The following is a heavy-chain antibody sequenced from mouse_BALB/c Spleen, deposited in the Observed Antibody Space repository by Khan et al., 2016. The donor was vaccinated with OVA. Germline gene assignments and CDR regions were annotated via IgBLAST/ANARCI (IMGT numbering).Heavy chain of an antibody. Sequence: QIQLVQSGPELKKPGETVKISCKASGYTFTDYSMNWVKQAPGKGLKWMGWINTETGEPTYADDFKGRFAFSLETSASTAYLQINNLKNEDTATYVCAGRRHWCFDGWGAGTTVTVSS. D-gene: IGHD1-1*01. CDR2: INTETGEP. V-gene: IGHV9-2-1*01. CDR1: GYTFTDYS. CDR3: AGRRHWCFDG. J-gene: IGHJ1*01.